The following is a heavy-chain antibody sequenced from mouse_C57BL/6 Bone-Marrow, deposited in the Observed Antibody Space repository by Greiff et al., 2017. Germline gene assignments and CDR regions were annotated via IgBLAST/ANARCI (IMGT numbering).Heavy chain of an antibody. J-gene: IGHJ1*03. Sequence: QVQLQQPGAELVKPGASVKLSCKASGYTFTSYWMHWVKQRPGRGLEWIGRIDPNSGGTKYNEKFKSQATLTVDKPSSTAYMQLSSLTSEDSAVYYCARSHYYGSTLHFPYWYFDVWGTGTTVTVAS. CDR1: GYTFTSYW. CDR3: ARSHYYGSTLHFPYWYFDV. CDR2: IDPNSGGT. D-gene: IGHD1-1*01. V-gene: IGHV1-72*01.